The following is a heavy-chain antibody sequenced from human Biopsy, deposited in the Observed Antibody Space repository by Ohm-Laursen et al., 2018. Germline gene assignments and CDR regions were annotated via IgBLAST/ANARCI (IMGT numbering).Heavy chain of an antibody. CDR2: IYYSGTT. D-gene: IGHD2-2*01. CDR3: TRDVKRYCSGTSCYSGYFGMDV. CDR1: GESMGTYY. Sequence: TLSLTCTVSGESMGTYYWSWIRQPPGKVMEWIASIYYSGTTHKNPSLKSRVTISVDTSQGLLSLDLSSVTAADTAVYFCTRDVKRYCSGTSCYSGYFGMDVWGQGTTVTVSS. V-gene: IGHV4-59*01. J-gene: IGHJ6*02.